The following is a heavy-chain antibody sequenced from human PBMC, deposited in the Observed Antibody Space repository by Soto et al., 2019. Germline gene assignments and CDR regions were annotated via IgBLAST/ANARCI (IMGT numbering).Heavy chain of an antibody. J-gene: IGHJ4*02. CDR3: ASESFYDRAAFHGFAY. CDR1: GDSISSYY. V-gene: IGHV4-59*01. Sequence: SETLSLTCTVSGDSISSYYWSWIRQPPGKGLEWIGYIYYSGSTNYHPSLKSRVTISVDTSKNQFSLKLSSVTAEDTAVYYCASESFYDRAAFHGFAYWGQGTLATAS. CDR2: IYYSGST. D-gene: IGHD3-22*01.